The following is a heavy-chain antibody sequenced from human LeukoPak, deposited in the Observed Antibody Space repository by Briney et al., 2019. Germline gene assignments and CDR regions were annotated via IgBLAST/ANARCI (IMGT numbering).Heavy chain of an antibody. CDR2: INSDGSST. J-gene: IGHJ4*02. CDR1: GFTFSSYW. CDR3: IQLWLGEGY. Sequence: GGSLRLSCAASGFTFSSYWMHWVRQAPGKGLVWVSRINSDGSSTSYADSVRGRFSVSRDNAKNTLYLQMNSLRAEDTAVYYCIQLWLGEGYWGQGTLVTVSS. D-gene: IGHD5-18*01. V-gene: IGHV3-74*01.